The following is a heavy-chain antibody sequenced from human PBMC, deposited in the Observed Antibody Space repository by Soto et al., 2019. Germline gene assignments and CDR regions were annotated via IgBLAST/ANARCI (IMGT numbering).Heavy chain of an antibody. CDR2: IYPGDSDT. J-gene: IGHJ3*02. V-gene: IGHV5-51*01. CDR3: ARQWYYDFWSGYYSFGPRDAFDI. D-gene: IGHD3-3*01. CDR1: GYSFTSYW. Sequence: PGESLKISCKGSGYSFTSYWIGWVRQMPGKGLEWMGIIYPGDSDTRYSPSFQGQVTISADKSISTAYLQWSSLKASDTAMYYCARQWYYDFWSGYYSFGPRDAFDIWGQGTMVT.